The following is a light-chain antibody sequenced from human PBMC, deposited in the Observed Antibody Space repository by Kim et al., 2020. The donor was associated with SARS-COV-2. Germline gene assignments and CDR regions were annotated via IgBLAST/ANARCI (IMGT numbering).Light chain of an antibody. J-gene: IGLJ1*01. CDR1: SSNIGAGYD. Sequence: QSVLTQPPSVSGAPGQRVTISCTGSSSNIGAGYDVHWYQQLPGTASKLLIYGNSNRPSGVPDRFSGSKSGTASSLAITGLQAEDEADYYCQSYDSSLSGYVFGTGTMVTVL. CDR3: QSYDSSLSGYV. V-gene: IGLV1-40*01. CDR2: GNS.